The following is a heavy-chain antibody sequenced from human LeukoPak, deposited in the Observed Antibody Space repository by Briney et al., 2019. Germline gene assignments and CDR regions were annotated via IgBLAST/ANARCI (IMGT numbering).Heavy chain of an antibody. D-gene: IGHD3-22*01. CDR1: GYTLTELS. Sequence: ASVKVSCKVSGYTLTELSMHWVRQAPGKGLEWMGGFDPEDGETIYAQKFQGRVTMTEDTSTDTAYMELSSLRSEDTAVYYCATERGRGSSGYHYWYFDLWGRGTLVTVSS. CDR2: FDPEDGET. V-gene: IGHV1-24*01. CDR3: ATERGRGSSGYHYWYFDL. J-gene: IGHJ2*01.